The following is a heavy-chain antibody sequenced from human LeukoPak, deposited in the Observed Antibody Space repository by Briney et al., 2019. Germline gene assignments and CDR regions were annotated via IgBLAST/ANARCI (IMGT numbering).Heavy chain of an antibody. CDR1: GYSISSGYY. CDR3: ASHYYDILTGYRAGNWFDP. CDR2: IYHSGST. D-gene: IGHD3-9*01. J-gene: IGHJ5*02. Sequence: PSETLSLTCAVSGYSISSGYYWGWIRQPPGQGLEWIGSIYHSGSTYYNPSLKSRVTISVDTSKNQFSLKLSSVTAADTAVYYCASHYYDILTGYRAGNWFDPWGQGTLVTVSS. V-gene: IGHV4-38-2*01.